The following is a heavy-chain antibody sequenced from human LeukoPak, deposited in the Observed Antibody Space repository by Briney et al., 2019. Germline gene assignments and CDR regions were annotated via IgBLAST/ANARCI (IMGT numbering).Heavy chain of an antibody. CDR3: AKSYDTSTSPDD. J-gene: IGHJ4*02. D-gene: IGHD3-9*01. Sequence: PGGSLRLSCRTSGFVFHVYAMTWVRQAPGKGLEWISSISHSDNSTYYADSVKGRFTISRDNSKNTVYLQMNSLRVDDTALYHCAKSYDTSTSPDDWGQGILVSVSS. CDR2: ISHSDNST. V-gene: IGHV3-23*01. CDR1: GFVFHVYA.